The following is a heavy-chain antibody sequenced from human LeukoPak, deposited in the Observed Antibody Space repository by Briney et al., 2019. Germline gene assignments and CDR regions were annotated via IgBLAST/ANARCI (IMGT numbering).Heavy chain of an antibody. CDR1: GFTFSSYA. CDR2: ISHNGDTT. D-gene: IGHD1-26*01. J-gene: IGHJ4*02. V-gene: IGHV3-64*01. Sequence: GGSLRLSCAASGFTFSSYAMHWVRQAPGKGLEYVSAISHNGDTTYYANSVKGRFTISRDNSKNTLYLQMGSLRAEDMAVYYCARDQINSSGNKPPFDYWGRGTLVTVSS. CDR3: ARDQINSSGNKPPFDY.